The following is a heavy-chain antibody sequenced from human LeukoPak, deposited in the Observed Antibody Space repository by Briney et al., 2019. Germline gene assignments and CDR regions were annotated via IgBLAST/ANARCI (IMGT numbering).Heavy chain of an antibody. D-gene: IGHD3-22*01. V-gene: IGHV1-24*01. J-gene: IGHJ4*02. CDR2: FDPEDGET. Sequence: ASVKVSCKVSGYTLTELSMHWVRQAPGKGLEWMGGFDPEDGETIYAQKFQGRVTMTEERSTDTAYEELSSLRSEATAVYYCATYYYDSSGYYCFDYWGQGTLVTVSS. CDR1: GYTLTELS. CDR3: ATYYYDSSGYYCFDY.